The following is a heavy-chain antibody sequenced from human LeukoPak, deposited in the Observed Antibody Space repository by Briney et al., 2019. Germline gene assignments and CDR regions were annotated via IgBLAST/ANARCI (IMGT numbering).Heavy chain of an antibody. D-gene: IGHD2-8*01. J-gene: IGHJ6*03. CDR3: ARGGVHGYNFYYYMDV. CDR1: GFTFSNYW. V-gene: IGHV3-74*01. CDR2: INNDGNST. Sequence: GGSLRLSCAASGFTFSNYWMHWVRQAPGKGLVWVSRINNDGNSTSFADSVKGRFAISRDNAKSTLFLQMNSLRAEDTAVYYCARGGVHGYNFYYYMDVWAKGPRSPSP.